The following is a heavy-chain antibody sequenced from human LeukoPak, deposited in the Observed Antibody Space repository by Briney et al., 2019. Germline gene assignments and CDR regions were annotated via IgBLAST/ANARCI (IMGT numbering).Heavy chain of an antibody. J-gene: IGHJ3*02. Sequence: GGSLRLSCSVSGFTVSNNYMTWVRQAPGKGLEWVSVIYSGTTAYYAGSVKGRFTISRDNPKNTLYLQMNSLRPDDTAVYYCARLGQGLDRGFQNAFDIWGHGTMVIVSS. D-gene: IGHD2-15*01. CDR3: ARLGQGLDRGFQNAFDI. CDR1: GFTVSNNY. V-gene: IGHV3-53*01. CDR2: IYSGTTA.